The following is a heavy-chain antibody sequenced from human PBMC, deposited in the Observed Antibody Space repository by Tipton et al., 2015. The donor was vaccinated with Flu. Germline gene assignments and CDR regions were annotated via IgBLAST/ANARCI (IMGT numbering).Heavy chain of an antibody. J-gene: IGHJ4*02. CDR3: ARAKSLEYYDFWSGYSRSDY. Sequence: QLVQSGAEVKKPGASVKVSCKASGYTFTSYDINWVRQATGQGLEWMGWMNPNSGNTGYAQKFQGRVTMTRNTSISTAYMELSSLRSEDTAVYYCARAKSLEYYDFWSGYSRSDYWGQGTLVTVSS. V-gene: IGHV1-8*01. CDR2: MNPNSGNT. CDR1: GYTFTSYD. D-gene: IGHD3-3*01.